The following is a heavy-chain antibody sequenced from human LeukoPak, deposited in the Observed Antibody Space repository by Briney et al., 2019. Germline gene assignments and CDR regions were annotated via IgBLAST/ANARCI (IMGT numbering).Heavy chain of an antibody. CDR3: ARMSYYDSSGDSWFDP. CDR1: GYTFTGYY. J-gene: IGHJ5*02. V-gene: IGHV1-2*02. CDR2: INPNSGGT. D-gene: IGHD3-22*01. Sequence: VASVTVSCKASGYTFTGYYMHWVRQAPGQGLEWMGWINPNSGGTNYAQKFQGRVTMTRDTSISTAYMELSSLRSEDTAVYYCARMSYYDSSGDSWFDPWGQGTLVTVSS.